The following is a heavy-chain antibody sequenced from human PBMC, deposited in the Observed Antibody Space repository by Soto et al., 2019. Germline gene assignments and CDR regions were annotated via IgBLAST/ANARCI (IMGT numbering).Heavy chain of an antibody. CDR1: GFTFSGYW. CDR3: ARDRRARDY. J-gene: IGHJ4*02. Sequence: GGSLILSCAASGFTFSGYWMHWVRQAPGKGLVWVSRINSDGSNKYYADSVKGRFTISRDNSKNTLYLQMNSLRAEDTAVYYCARDRRARDYWGQGTLVTVSS. V-gene: IGHV3-74*01. CDR2: INSDGSNK.